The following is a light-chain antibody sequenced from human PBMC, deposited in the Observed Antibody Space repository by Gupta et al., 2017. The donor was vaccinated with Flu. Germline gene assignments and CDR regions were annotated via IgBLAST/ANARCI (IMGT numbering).Light chain of an antibody. J-gene: IGKJ4*01. CDR2: AAS. V-gene: IGKV1-27*01. CDR1: QDIRDS. Sequence: PSSLSASVEDRITITSRTRQDIRDSSACHQHKRGKGPSLLIYAASTAHSRLPSSIRGSAYATYFTLTISIQPPEDVANYYCQKINGAPHTFGGGTKLEI. CDR3: QKINGAPHT.